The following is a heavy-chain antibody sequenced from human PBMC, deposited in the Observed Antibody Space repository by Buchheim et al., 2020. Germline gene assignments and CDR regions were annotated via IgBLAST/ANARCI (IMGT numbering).Heavy chain of an antibody. CDR3: ARASMLRGVIVTSY. Sequence: QVQLVESGGGVVQPGRSLRLSCAASGFTFSSYAMHWVRQAPGKGLEWVAVISYDGSNQYYADSVKGRFIISRDNSGNTLYLQMNSLRAEDTAVYYCARASMLRGVIVTSYWGQGTL. CDR1: GFTFSSYA. D-gene: IGHD3-10*01. J-gene: IGHJ4*02. CDR2: ISYDGSNQ. V-gene: IGHV3-30-3*01.